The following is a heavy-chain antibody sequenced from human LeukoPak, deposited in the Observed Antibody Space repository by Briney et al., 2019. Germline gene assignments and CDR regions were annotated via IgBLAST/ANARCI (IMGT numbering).Heavy chain of an antibody. CDR1: GFTLSGYG. Sequence: ESLRLSCAASGFTLSGYGMNWVRQPPGKGLEWIGSIYDSGSTYYNPSLKSRVTISVDTSKNQFSLKLNSVTAADTAVYYCARHYGPWGQGTLVTVSS. CDR3: ARHYGP. J-gene: IGHJ5*02. D-gene: IGHD3-16*01. CDR2: IYDSGST. V-gene: IGHV4-38-2*01.